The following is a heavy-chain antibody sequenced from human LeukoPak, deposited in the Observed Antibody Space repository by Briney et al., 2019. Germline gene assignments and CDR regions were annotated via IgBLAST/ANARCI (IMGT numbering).Heavy chain of an antibody. CDR1: GFTFSSYA. CDR3: ARGPPYYDFWSGYPLDYYCYMDV. D-gene: IGHD3-3*01. J-gene: IGHJ6*03. Sequence: PGGSLRLSCAASGFTFSSYAMHWVRQAPGKGLEWVAVISYDGSNKYYADSVKGRFTISRDNSKNTLYLQMNSLRAEDTAVYYCARGPPYYDFWSGYPLDYYCYMDVWGKGTTVTVSS. V-gene: IGHV3-30*04. CDR2: ISYDGSNK.